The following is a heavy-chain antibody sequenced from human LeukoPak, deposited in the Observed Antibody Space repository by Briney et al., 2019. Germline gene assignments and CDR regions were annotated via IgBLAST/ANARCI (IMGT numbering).Heavy chain of an antibody. CDR3: ARYEGNLIAFDI. V-gene: IGHV3-33*01. CDR1: GFTFSSYG. CDR2: IWYDGSNK. D-gene: IGHD1-7*01. J-gene: IGHJ3*02. Sequence: GGSLRLSCAASGFTFSSYGMHWVRQAPGKGLEWAAVIWYDGSNKYYADSVKGRFTISRDNSKNTLYLQMNSLRAEDTAVYYCARYEGNLIAFDIWGQGTMVTVSS.